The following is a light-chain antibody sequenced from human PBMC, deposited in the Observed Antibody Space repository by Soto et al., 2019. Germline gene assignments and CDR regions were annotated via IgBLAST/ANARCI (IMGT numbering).Light chain of an antibody. CDR2: KAS. Sequence: DIQMTQSPSTLSASVGDRVTVTCRASQSISSWLAWYQQKPGKAPNLLIYKASSLESGVPSRFSGSGSETEFTLTMSSLQPDDFATYYCQQYNSYPLTFGGGTKVEIK. V-gene: IGKV1-5*03. CDR3: QQYNSYPLT. CDR1: QSISSW. J-gene: IGKJ4*01.